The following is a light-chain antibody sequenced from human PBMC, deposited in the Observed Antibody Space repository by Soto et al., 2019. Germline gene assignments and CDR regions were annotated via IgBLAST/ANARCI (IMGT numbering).Light chain of an antibody. CDR1: QSVSSSY. J-gene: IGKJ5*01. CDR2: GAS. Sequence: EIVLTQSPGTLSLSPGERATLPCRATQSVSSSYLAWYQQKPGQAPRLLIYGASSRATGIPDRFSGSGSGTDFTLTISRLEPEDFAVYYCQQYGSSPPSFGQGTRLEMK. V-gene: IGKV3-20*01. CDR3: QQYGSSPPS.